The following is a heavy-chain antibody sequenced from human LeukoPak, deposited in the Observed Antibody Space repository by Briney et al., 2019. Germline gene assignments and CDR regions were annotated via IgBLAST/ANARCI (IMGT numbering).Heavy chain of an antibody. V-gene: IGHV4-59*01. CDR3: ARVAYYYYYMDV. J-gene: IGHJ6*03. Sequence: SETLSLTCTVSGGSISSYYWSWIRQPPEKGLEWIGYIYYSGSTNYNPSLKSRVTISVDTSKNQFSLKLSSVTAADTAVYYCARVAYYYYYMDVWGKGTTVIVSS. CDR2: IYYSGST. CDR1: GGSISSYY.